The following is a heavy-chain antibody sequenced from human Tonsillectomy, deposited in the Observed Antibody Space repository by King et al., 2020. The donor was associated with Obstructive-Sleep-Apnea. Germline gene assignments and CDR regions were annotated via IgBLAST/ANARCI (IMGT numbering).Heavy chain of an antibody. V-gene: IGHV1-69*02. CDR2: IIPILTVS. CDR3: AVGRGEAVTGTNFYYYGMDV. D-gene: IGHD1-7*01. J-gene: IGHJ6*02. Sequence: VQLVQSGAEVKKPGSSVKVSCKASGGTFSSYIFSWVRQARGQGLEWMGGIIPILTVSNYAQKFQGRVTITADKSTSTAYLELSSLRSEDTAVYYCAVGRGEAVTGTNFYYYGMDVWGQGTTVTVSS. CDR1: GGTFSSYI.